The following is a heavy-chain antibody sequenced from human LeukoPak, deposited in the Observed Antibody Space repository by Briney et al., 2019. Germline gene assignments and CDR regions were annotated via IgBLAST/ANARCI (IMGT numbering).Heavy chain of an antibody. V-gene: IGHV3-7*03. CDR2: IKQEGSEK. J-gene: IGHJ5*02. CDR3: ARAEGSYDFSSGYYNWFDP. Sequence: PGGSLRLSCVASGFTFSNYWMSWVRQAPGKGLEWVANIKQEGSEKYYVDSVKGRLTISRDNARNSVYLQMNRLRGEDTAVYYCARAEGSYDFSSGYYNWFDPWGQGTLVTVSS. D-gene: IGHD3-3*01. CDR1: GFTFSNYW.